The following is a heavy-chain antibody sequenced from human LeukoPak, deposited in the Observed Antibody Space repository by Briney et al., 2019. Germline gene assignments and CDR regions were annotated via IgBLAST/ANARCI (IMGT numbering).Heavy chain of an antibody. Sequence: ASVKVSCKASGYTFTGCYMHWVRQAPGQGLEWMGWINPNSGGTNYAQKFQGRVTMTRDTSISTAYMELSRLRSDDTAVYYCARDCSGGRCYWGQGTLVTVSS. CDR3: ARDCSGGRCY. V-gene: IGHV1-2*02. D-gene: IGHD2-15*01. CDR2: INPNSGGT. J-gene: IGHJ4*02. CDR1: GYTFTGCY.